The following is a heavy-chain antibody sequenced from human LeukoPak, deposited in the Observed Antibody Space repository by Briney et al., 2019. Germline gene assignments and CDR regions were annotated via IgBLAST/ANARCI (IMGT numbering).Heavy chain of an antibody. CDR3: AKDYLQWLKVDY. V-gene: IGHV3-23*01. J-gene: IGHJ4*02. D-gene: IGHD6-19*01. CDR1: GFTFSSYA. Sequence: PGGSLRLSCAASGFTFSSYAMSWVRQAPGKGLEWVSAISGSGGSTYYADSVKGRFTISRHNSKNTLYPQMNSLRAEDTAVYYCAKDYLQWLKVDYWGQGTLVTVSS. CDR2: ISGSGGST.